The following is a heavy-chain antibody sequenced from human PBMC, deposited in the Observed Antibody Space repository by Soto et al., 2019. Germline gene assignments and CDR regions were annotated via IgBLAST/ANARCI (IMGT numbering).Heavy chain of an antibody. Sequence: GALRLSCAASGFTFSGSAMHWVRQASGKGLEWVGRIRSKANSYATAYAASVKGRFTISRDDSKNTAYLQMNSLKTEDTAVYYCTRHRVGATKYYYYYYGMDVWGQGTTVTVSS. CDR2: IRSKANSYAT. V-gene: IGHV3-73*01. CDR3: TRHRVGATKYYYYYYGMDV. D-gene: IGHD1-26*01. J-gene: IGHJ6*02. CDR1: GFTFSGSA.